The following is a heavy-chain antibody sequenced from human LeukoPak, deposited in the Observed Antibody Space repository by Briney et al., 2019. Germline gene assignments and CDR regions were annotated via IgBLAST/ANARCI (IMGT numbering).Heavy chain of an antibody. J-gene: IGHJ4*02. V-gene: IGHV3-48*02. CDR1: GFTVSSNY. Sequence: GGSLRLSCAATGFTVSSNYMSWVRQAPGKGLEWVSYIDSSNSPIYYADSVKGRFTISRDNGKNSLYLQMNSLRDEDTAVYYCARDRCSGGSCYFDYWGQGTLVTVSS. CDR3: ARDRCSGGSCYFDY. D-gene: IGHD2-15*01. CDR2: IDSSNSPI.